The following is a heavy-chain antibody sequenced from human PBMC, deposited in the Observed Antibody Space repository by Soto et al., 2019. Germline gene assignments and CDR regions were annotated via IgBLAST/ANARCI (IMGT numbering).Heavy chain of an antibody. CDR2: IYYSGNT. J-gene: IGHJ5*02. Sequence: LSVTCSVAGGSGSSRSYYRSSNRQPPGKGLEWIGYIYYSGNTNYNPSLKSRVTISVDTSKNQFSLKLSSVTAADTAVYYCARGNIAAAGTKFDPWGQGALVTVSS. CDR3: ARGNIAAAGTKFDP. D-gene: IGHD6-13*01. CDR1: GGSGSSRSYY. V-gene: IGHV4-61*01.